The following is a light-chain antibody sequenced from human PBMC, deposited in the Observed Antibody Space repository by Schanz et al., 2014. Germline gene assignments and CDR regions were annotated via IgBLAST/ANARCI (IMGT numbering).Light chain of an antibody. V-gene: IGLV2-14*03. CDR3: SSYTSSRLGV. Sequence: SALTQPASVSGSPGQSITISCTGTSSDVGGYNYVSWYQQHPGKAPKLMIYDVSNRPSGVSNRFSGSKSGNTASLTISGLQAEDEADYYCSSYTSSRLGVFGGGTKLTVL. J-gene: IGLJ2*01. CDR1: SSDVGGYNY. CDR2: DVS.